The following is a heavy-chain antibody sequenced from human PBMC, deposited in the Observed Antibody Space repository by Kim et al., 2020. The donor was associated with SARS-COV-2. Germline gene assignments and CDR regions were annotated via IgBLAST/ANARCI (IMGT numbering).Heavy chain of an antibody. V-gene: IGHV3-20*01. Sequence: GGSLRLSCAASGFTFDDYGMSWVRQAPGKGLEWVSGINWNGGSTGYADSVKGRFTISRDNAKNSLYLQMNSLRAEDTALYHCARALSGSYHGDAFDIWGQGTMVTVSS. CDR1: GFTFDDYG. J-gene: IGHJ3*02. D-gene: IGHD1-26*01. CDR3: ARALSGSYHGDAFDI. CDR2: INWNGGST.